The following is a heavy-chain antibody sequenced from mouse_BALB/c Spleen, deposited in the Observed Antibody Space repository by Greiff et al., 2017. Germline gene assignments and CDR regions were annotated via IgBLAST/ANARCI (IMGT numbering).Heavy chain of an antibody. Sequence: QVTLKVSGPGILQPSQTLSLTCSFSGFSLSTYGIGVGWIRQPSGKGLEWLAHIWWNDNKYYNTALKSRLTISKDTSNNQVFLKIASVDTADTATYYCARTTMINAMDYWGQGTSVTVSS. CDR2: IWWNDNK. V-gene: IGHV8-11*01. CDR3: ARTTMINAMDY. D-gene: IGHD2-4*01. CDR1: GFSLSTYGIG. J-gene: IGHJ4*01.